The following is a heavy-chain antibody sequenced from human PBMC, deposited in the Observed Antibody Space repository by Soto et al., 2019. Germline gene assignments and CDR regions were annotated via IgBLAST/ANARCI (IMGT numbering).Heavy chain of an antibody. CDR2: ISGSGGST. D-gene: IGHD1-26*01. V-gene: IGHV3-23*01. CDR3: AKRSIVGDTGSPLLDY. Sequence: SLRLSCAASGFTFSSYAMSWVRQAPGKGLEWVSAISGSGGSTYYADSVKGRFTISRDNSKNTLYLQMNSLRAEDTAVYYCAKRSIVGDTGSPLLDYWGQGTLVTVSS. J-gene: IGHJ4*02. CDR1: GFTFSSYA.